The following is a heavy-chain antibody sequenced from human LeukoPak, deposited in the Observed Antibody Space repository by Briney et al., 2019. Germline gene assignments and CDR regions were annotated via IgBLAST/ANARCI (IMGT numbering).Heavy chain of an antibody. Sequence: QPGGSLRLSCAASGFTFSSYEMNWVRQAPGKGLEWVSYISSSGSTIYYADSVKGRFTISRDSAKNSLYLQMNSLRAEDTAVYYCARVRIAARAFDYRGQGTLVTVSS. D-gene: IGHD6-6*01. CDR3: ARVRIAARAFDY. CDR2: ISSSGSTI. CDR1: GFTFSSYE. J-gene: IGHJ4*02. V-gene: IGHV3-48*03.